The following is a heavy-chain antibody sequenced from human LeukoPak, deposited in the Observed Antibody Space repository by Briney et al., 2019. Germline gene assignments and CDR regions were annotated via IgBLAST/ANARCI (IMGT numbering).Heavy chain of an antibody. CDR1: GFTFSSNA. J-gene: IGHJ4*02. CDR3: AKEAIWFGELLSAFDY. V-gene: IGHV3-64*05. D-gene: IGHD3-10*01. Sequence: GGSLRLSCSASGFTFSSNAMHWVRQAPGKGLEHVSSISSDGIYTYYADSVKGRFIISRDNSKNTLYVQMSSLRVEDTAVYYCAKEAIWFGELLSAFDYWGQGTLVTVSS. CDR2: ISSDGIYT.